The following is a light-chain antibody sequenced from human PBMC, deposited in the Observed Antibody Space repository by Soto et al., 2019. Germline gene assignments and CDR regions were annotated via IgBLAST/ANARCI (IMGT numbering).Light chain of an antibody. CDR1: QSISSW. CDR3: QQYTRWT. J-gene: IGKJ1*01. V-gene: IGKV1-5*01. CDR2: DAS. Sequence: IQMTQSPSSLSASVGDRVTITCRASQSISSWLAWYQKKPGKAPKLLIYDASTLESGVPSRFSGSGSGTEFTLTISSLQPDDFATYYCQQYTRWTFGQGTKVDIK.